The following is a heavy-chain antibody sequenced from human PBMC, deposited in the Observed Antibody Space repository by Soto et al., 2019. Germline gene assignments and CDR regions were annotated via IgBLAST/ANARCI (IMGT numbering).Heavy chain of an antibody. Sequence: SVKVASKAALATVITYAISGVRQAHVQGLDWIVGIIPIFGTANYAQKFQGRVTITADESTSTAYMELSSLRPEDTAVYYCAKEHLPLKPTLWGIAVAGTKPLRYGMDVWGQGTTVTVSS. CDR3: AKEHLPLKPTLWGIAVAGTKPLRYGMDV. CDR2: IIPIFGTA. J-gene: IGHJ6*02. V-gene: IGHV1-69*13. CDR1: LATVITYA. D-gene: IGHD6-19*01.